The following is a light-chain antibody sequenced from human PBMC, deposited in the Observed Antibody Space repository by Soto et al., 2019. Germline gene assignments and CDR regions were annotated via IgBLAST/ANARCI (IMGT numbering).Light chain of an antibody. Sequence: EIVLTQSPGTLSLSPGERATLSCRASQSLSSRSLAWYQQRPGQAPRLLIYSASSRATGIPDRFTGSGSGTDFTLPISRLDTEDFALYYCQNFGTSQLTFGGGTKVEIK. CDR3: QNFGTSQLT. CDR2: SAS. CDR1: QSLSSRS. J-gene: IGKJ4*01. V-gene: IGKV3-20*01.